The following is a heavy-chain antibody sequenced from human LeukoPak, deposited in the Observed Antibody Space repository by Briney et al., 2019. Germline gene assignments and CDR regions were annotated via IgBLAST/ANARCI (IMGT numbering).Heavy chain of an antibody. CDR3: ARPNRGALFDY. D-gene: IGHD1-14*01. V-gene: IGHV1-2*02. CDR1: EYTFIGYF. CDR2: INPNTGGR. J-gene: IGHJ4*02. Sequence: GASVRVSCKASEYTFIGYFMHWVRQAPGQGLEWMGWINPNTGGRNYGQKFQGRVTMTRDTSISTAYMELSGLKSDDTAVYYCARPNRGALFDYWGQGTLVTVSS.